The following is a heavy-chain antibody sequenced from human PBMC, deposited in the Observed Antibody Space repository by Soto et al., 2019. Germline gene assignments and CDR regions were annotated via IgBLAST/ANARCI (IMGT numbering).Heavy chain of an antibody. D-gene: IGHD3-10*01. J-gene: IGHJ4*02. CDR1: GGSISSSSYY. V-gene: IGHV4-39*01. Sequence: QLQLQESGPGLVKPSETLSLTCTVSGGSISSSSYYWGWIRQPPGKGLEWIGSIYYSGSTYYNPSLKSRVTISVDTSKNQFSLKLSSVTAADTAVYYCARQPTMVRGVIITNYFDYWGQGTLVTVSS. CDR2: IYYSGST. CDR3: ARQPTMVRGVIITNYFDY.